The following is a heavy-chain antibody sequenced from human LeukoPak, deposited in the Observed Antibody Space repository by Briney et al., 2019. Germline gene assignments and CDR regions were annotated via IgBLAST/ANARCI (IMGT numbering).Heavy chain of an antibody. Sequence: GPTLVKPTQTLTLTCTFSGFSLSTSGVGVGWIRQPPGKALEWLALIYWNDEKRYRPSLQRRLIITQDTSKNQVVLTMTNMDPVDTATYYCAHRRSNYYDSSGYPLDAFDVWGQGTMVTVSS. D-gene: IGHD3-22*01. CDR3: AHRRSNYYDSSGYPLDAFDV. CDR2: IYWNDEK. J-gene: IGHJ3*01. V-gene: IGHV2-5*01. CDR1: GFSLSTSGVG.